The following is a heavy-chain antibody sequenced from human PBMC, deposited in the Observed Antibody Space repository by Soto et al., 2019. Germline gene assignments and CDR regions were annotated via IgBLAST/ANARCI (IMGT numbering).Heavy chain of an antibody. J-gene: IGHJ6*03. CDR1: GYTFTSYD. CDR2: MNPNSGNT. V-gene: IGHV1-8*01. CDR3: ARGRGGYCSSTSCQPRRNYYYYYYMDV. Sequence: ASVKVSCKASGYTFTSYDINWVRQATGQGLEWMGWMNPNSGNTGYAQKFQGRVTMTRNTSISTAYMELSSLRSEDTAVYYCARGRGGYCSSTSCQPRRNYYYYYYMDVWGKGTTVTVSS. D-gene: IGHD2-2*01.